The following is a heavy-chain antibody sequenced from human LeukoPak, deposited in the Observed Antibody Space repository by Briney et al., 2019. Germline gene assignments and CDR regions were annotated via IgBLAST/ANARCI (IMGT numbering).Heavy chain of an antibody. CDR3: ARNGADYGDYFDY. J-gene: IGHJ4*02. CDR2: INHSGST. D-gene: IGHD4-17*01. Sequence: PSETLSLTCAVYGGSFSGYYWSWIRQPPGKGLEWIGEINHSGSTNYNPSLKSRVTISVDTSKNQFSLKLSSVTAADTAVYYCARNGADYGDYFDYWGQGTLVTVSS. CDR1: GGSFSGYY. V-gene: IGHV4-34*01.